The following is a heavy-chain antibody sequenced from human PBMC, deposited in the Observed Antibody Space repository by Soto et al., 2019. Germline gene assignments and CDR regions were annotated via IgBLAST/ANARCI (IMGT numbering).Heavy chain of an antibody. J-gene: IGHJ5*02. Sequence: PSETLSLTCTVSGGSISSGDYYWSWIRQPPGKGLEWIGYIFYSGSTYYNPSLKSRVSISVDTSKNQFSLKLSSVTAADTAVYYCARAVLQLDPWGQGALVTVSS. CDR1: GGSISSGDYY. CDR2: IFYSGST. V-gene: IGHV4-30-4*01. D-gene: IGHD3-10*01. CDR3: ARAVLQLDP.